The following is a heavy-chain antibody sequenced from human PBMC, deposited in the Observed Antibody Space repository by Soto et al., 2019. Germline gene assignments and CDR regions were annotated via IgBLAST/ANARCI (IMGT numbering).Heavy chain of an antibody. Sequence: EVQLLESGGGFVQPGGSLRLSCAASGFTFSDYAMTWVRQAPGKGLEWVSAITSSGSSTYYAESVKGRFTISRDNSKSTLYLQMNSLRAEDTATYYCAKGAEGYVVSYLDYWGQGTLVTVSS. V-gene: IGHV3-23*01. J-gene: IGHJ4*02. CDR3: AKGAEGYVVSYLDY. CDR1: GFTFSDYA. CDR2: ITSSGSST. D-gene: IGHD5-12*01.